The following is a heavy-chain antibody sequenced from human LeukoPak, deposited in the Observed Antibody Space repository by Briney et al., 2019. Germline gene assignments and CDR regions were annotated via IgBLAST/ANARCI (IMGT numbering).Heavy chain of an antibody. CDR2: IKQDESEK. Sequence: PGGSLRLSCAASGFTVSSYWMRWVRQAPGKGLEWVANIKQDESEKYYVDSLKGRFTISRDNAKNSLYLQMNSLRAEDTAVYYCARDKIEGPTKLDYWGQGILVTVSS. V-gene: IGHV3-7*01. J-gene: IGHJ4*02. CDR1: GFTVSSYW. D-gene: IGHD1-1*01. CDR3: ARDKIEGPTKLDY.